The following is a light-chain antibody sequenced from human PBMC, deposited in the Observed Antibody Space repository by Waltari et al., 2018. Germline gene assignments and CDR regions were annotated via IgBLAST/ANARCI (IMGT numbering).Light chain of an antibody. CDR1: ISNIGAGYY. J-gene: IGLJ2*01. CDR3: SAWDSSLSGGL. V-gene: IGLV1-40*01. Sequence: QSVLTQPPSVSGAPGQRVTISCTGSISNIGAGYYVSWYQQFPGTAPKLLIYENNKRPSGVSDRFSGSKSGTSASLTITGLQSEDEADYYCSAWDSSLSGGLFGGGTRLTVL. CDR2: ENN.